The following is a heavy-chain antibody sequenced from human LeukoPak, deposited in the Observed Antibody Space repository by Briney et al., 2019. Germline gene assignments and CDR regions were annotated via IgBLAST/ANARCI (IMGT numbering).Heavy chain of an antibody. CDR2: ISYDGSNK. CDR3: ARGLGWPGDY. Sequence: PGRSLRLSCAASGFTFSSYAMHWVRQAPGKGLEWVAVISYDGSNKYYADSVKGRFTISRDNSKNTLYLQMNSLRAEDTAVYYWARGLGWPGDYWAQETLVTAS. CDR1: GFTFSSYA. V-gene: IGHV3-30*04. J-gene: IGHJ4*02. D-gene: IGHD2-15*01.